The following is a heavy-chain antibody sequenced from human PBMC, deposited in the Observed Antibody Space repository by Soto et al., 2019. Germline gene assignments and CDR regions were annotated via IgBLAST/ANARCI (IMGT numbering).Heavy chain of an antibody. J-gene: IGHJ5*02. CDR3: ATRITVFGLLIPPFDP. D-gene: IGHD3-3*01. CDR1: GYIFTAYS. CDR2: MNPNSGDT. V-gene: IGHV1-2*02. Sequence: ASVTVSCKASGYIFTAYSMHWVRQAPVQGREWLGWMNPNSGDTIYPQKFQDRVTMSVDTSKNQFTLSFSSVTAADTAIYYCATRITVFGLLIPPFDPWGQGTQVTVSS.